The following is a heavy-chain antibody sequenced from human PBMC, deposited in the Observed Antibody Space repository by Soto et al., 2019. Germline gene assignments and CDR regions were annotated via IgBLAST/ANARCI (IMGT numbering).Heavy chain of an antibody. D-gene: IGHD3-10*01. CDR1: GGSIRSYY. V-gene: IGHV4-59*01. Sequence: PSETLSLTCTVSGGSIRSYYWSWIRQPPGKRLEWIGYIYYSGSTNYNPSLKSRVTISVDTSKNQLSLKLSSVTPADTAVYYCATGGGRFNYGMDVWGQGTTVTVS. J-gene: IGHJ6*02. CDR2: IYYSGST. CDR3: ATGGGRFNYGMDV.